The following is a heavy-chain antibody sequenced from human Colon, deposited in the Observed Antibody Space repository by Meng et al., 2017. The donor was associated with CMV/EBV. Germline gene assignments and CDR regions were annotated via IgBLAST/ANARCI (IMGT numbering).Heavy chain of an antibody. Sequence: ASVKVSCKTSGYTFSNYGVSWVRQAPGQGLEWMGWISAYNGNTNYAQKLQGRVTMTTDTSTSTAYMELRSLRSDDTAVYYCARDRGELGYCSSTSCYRGEYFDYWGQGTLVTVSS. CDR1: GYTFSNYG. CDR3: ARDRGELGYCSSTSCYRGEYFDY. V-gene: IGHV1-18*01. D-gene: IGHD2-2*01. CDR2: ISAYNGNT. J-gene: IGHJ4*02.